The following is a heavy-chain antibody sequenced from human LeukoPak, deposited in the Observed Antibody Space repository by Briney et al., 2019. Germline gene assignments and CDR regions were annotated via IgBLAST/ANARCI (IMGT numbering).Heavy chain of an antibody. Sequence: GGSLRLSCAASGFTFSSYAMSWVRQAPGKGLEWVSAISGSGGSTYYADSVKGRFTISRDNSKNTLYLQMNSLRAEDTAVYYCAKDSLDYGDYVIWTFDYWGQGTLVTVSS. V-gene: IGHV3-23*01. CDR1: GFTFSSYA. CDR2: ISGSGGST. CDR3: AKDSLDYGDYVIWTFDY. J-gene: IGHJ4*02. D-gene: IGHD4-17*01.